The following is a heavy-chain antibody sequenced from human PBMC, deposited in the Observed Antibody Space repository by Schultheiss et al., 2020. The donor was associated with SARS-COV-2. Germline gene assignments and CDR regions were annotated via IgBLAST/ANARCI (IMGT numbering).Heavy chain of an antibody. J-gene: IGHJ4*02. CDR2: ISYDGSNK. D-gene: IGHD2-21*02. Sequence: GGSLRLSCAASGFTFSSYGMHWVRQAPGKGLEWVAVISYDGSNKYYADSVKGRFTISRDNAKNSLYLQMNSLRAEDTAVYYCAKVSDCGGDCYLDYWGQGTLVTVSS. V-gene: IGHV3-30*18. CDR3: AKVSDCGGDCYLDY. CDR1: GFTFSSYG.